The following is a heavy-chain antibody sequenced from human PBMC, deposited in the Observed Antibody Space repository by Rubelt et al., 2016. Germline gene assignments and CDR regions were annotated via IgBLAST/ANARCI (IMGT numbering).Heavy chain of an antibody. CDR1: GGSISSSSYY. CDR3: ARVETYYYDSSGYYQDY. J-gene: IGHJ4*02. Sequence: QVQLQESGPGLVKPSETLSLTCTVSGGSISSSSYYWGWIRQPPGKGLEWIGSIYYSGRTYYNPSLNGVVTMSVYTSKTQFSLSLSSVTAADTAVYYCARVETYYYDSSGYYQDYWGQGTLVTVSS. D-gene: IGHD3-22*01. V-gene: IGHV4-39*07. CDR2: IYYSGRT.